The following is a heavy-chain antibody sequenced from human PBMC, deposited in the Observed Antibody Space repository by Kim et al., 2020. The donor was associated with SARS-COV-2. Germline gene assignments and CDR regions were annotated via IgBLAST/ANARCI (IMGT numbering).Heavy chain of an antibody. J-gene: IGHJ4*02. D-gene: IGHD6-19*01. CDR1: GGSFSGYY. V-gene: IGHV4-34*01. CDR3: ARIGSGWSILEYYFDY. Sequence: SETLSLTCAVYGGSFSGYYWSWIRQPPGKGLEWIGEINHSGSTNYNPSLKSRVTISVDTSKNQFSLKLSSVTAADTAVYYCARIGSGWSILEYYFDYWGQGTLVTVSS. CDR2: INHSGST.